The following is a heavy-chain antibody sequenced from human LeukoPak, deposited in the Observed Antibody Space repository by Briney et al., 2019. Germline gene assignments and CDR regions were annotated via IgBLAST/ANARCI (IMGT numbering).Heavy chain of an antibody. V-gene: IGHV4-30-2*01. D-gene: IGHD1-26*01. J-gene: IGHJ3*02. CDR1: GGSISSGGYP. CDR3: ASYSGSYGDAFDI. CDR2: IYHSGST. Sequence: SETLSLTCAVSGGSISSGGYPWSWIRQPPGKGLEWIGYIYHSGSTYYNPSLKSRVTISVDRSKNQFSLKLSSVTAADTAVYYCASYSGSYGDAFDIWGQGTMVTVSS.